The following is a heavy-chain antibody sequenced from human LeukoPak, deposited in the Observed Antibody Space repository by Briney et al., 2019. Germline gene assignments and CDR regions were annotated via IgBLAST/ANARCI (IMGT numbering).Heavy chain of an antibody. D-gene: IGHD1-7*01. Sequence: TGGSLRLSCAASGFTFSSYAMHWVRQAPGKGLEWVAVISYDGSNKYYADSVKGRFTISRDNSKNTLYLQMNSLRAEDTAVYYCARDMDYRPIGNYYYDYWGQGTLVTVSS. V-gene: IGHV3-30*04. CDR3: ARDMDYRPIGNYYYDY. J-gene: IGHJ4*02. CDR2: ISYDGSNK. CDR1: GFTFSSYA.